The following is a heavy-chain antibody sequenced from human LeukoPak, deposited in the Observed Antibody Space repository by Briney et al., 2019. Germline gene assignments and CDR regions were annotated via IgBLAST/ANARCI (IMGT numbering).Heavy chain of an antibody. CDR2: IYDSGST. V-gene: IGHV4-59*01. D-gene: IGHD3-10*01. Sequence: SETLSLTCTVSGGSISSYYWSWIRQPPGKGPEWIGYIYDSGSTNYNPSLKSRITISVDTSKNQFSLKLSSVTAEDTAVYYCARERSMVRGVSWFDPWGQGTLVTVSS. CDR1: GGSISSYY. J-gene: IGHJ5*02. CDR3: ARERSMVRGVSWFDP.